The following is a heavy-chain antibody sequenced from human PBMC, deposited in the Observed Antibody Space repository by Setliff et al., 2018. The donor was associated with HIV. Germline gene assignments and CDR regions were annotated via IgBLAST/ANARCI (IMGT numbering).Heavy chain of an antibody. CDR3: ARDLRGYYYDSSGYFYMGV. Sequence: SETLSLTCTVSGGSVGSGHYYWSWIRQYPGKGLEWIGYIYYTGSTDYNPSLKSRVTISLDTSKNQFSLKLRSVTAADTAVYYCARDLRGYYYDSSGYFYMGVWGKGTTVTVSS. CDR1: GGSVGSGHYY. CDR2: IYYTGST. V-gene: IGHV4-31*03. J-gene: IGHJ6*03. D-gene: IGHD3-22*01.